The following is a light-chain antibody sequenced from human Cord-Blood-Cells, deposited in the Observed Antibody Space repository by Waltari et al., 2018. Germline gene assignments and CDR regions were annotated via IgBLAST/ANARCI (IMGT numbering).Light chain of an antibody. CDR3: CSYAGSSTYV. V-gene: IGLV2-23*01. CDR1: SSDVGSYNL. CDR2: AGS. J-gene: IGLJ1*01. Sequence: QSALTQPASVSGSPGQSITISCTGTSSDVGSYNLVSWYQQHPGKAPKLMIYAGSKRHSGVSNRFSGSKSGNTASLTISGLQAEDEADYYCCSYAGSSTYVFGTGTKVTVL.